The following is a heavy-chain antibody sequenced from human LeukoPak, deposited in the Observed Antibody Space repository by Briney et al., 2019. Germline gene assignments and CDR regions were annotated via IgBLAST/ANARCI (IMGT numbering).Heavy chain of an antibody. Sequence: PSETLSLTCTVSGGSISSYYWSWIRQPPGKGLEWIGYIYYSGSTNYNPSLKSRVTISVDTPKNQFSLKLSSVTAADTAVYYCARMGGSKTWYSSSWYDAFDIWAKGQWSPSLQ. CDR2: IYYSGST. V-gene: IGHV4-59*08. D-gene: IGHD6-13*01. CDR1: GGSISSYY. J-gene: IGHJ3*02. CDR3: ARMGGSKTWYSSSWYDAFDI.